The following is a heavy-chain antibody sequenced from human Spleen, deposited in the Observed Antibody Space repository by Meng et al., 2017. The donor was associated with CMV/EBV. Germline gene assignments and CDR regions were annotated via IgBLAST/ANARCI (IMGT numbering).Heavy chain of an antibody. V-gene: IGHV4-34*01. Sequence: QVHLQQWGAGLLKPSETLSLTCAVYGGSFSGYYWSWIRQPPGKGLEWIGEINHSGSTNYNPSLKSRVTISVDTSKNQFSLKLSSVTAADTAVYYCARGLNIVVVPAAMGYNWFDPWGQGTLVTVSS. CDR1: GGSFSGYY. CDR2: INHSGST. D-gene: IGHD2-2*01. CDR3: ARGLNIVVVPAAMGYNWFDP. J-gene: IGHJ5*02.